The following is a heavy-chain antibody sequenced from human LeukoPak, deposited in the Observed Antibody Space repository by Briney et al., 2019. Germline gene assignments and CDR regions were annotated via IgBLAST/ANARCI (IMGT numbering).Heavy chain of an antibody. Sequence: SETLSLTCTVSGGSISSYYWSWNRQPPGKGLEWIGYIYYSGSTNYNPSLKSRVTISVDTSKNQFSLKLSSVTAADTAVYYCAKHIVATIYYFDYWGQGTLVTVSS. CDR3: AKHIVATIYYFDY. J-gene: IGHJ4*02. CDR1: GGSISSYY. D-gene: IGHD5-12*01. V-gene: IGHV4-59*01. CDR2: IYYSGST.